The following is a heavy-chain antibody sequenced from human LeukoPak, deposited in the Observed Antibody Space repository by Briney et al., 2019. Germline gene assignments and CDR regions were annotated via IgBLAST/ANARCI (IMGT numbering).Heavy chain of an antibody. Sequence: SETLSLTCTVSGGSMGSSGYYWGWIRQPPGKGLEWIGIIYNSGSIYYNPSLKSRVTISVDTSKNQFSLRLSSLTAADTAVYYCARELGKQWGQGTLVTVSS. CDR2: IYNSGSI. CDR3: ARELGKQ. V-gene: IGHV4-39*02. D-gene: IGHD7-27*01. J-gene: IGHJ4*02. CDR1: GGSMGSSGYY.